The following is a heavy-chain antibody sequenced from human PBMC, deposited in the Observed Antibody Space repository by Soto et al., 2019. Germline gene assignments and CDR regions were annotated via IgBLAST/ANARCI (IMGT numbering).Heavy chain of an antibody. Sequence: ASVKVSCKASGYTFTSYGISWVRQAPGQGLEWMGWISAYNGNTNYAQKLQGRVTMTTDTSTSTAYMELRSLRSDDTAVYYCARNFREPYYYYYYMDVWGKGTTVTVS. V-gene: IGHV1-18*01. J-gene: IGHJ6*03. CDR3: ARNFREPYYYYYYMDV. CDR2: ISAYNGNT. CDR1: GYTFTSYG. D-gene: IGHD1-1*01.